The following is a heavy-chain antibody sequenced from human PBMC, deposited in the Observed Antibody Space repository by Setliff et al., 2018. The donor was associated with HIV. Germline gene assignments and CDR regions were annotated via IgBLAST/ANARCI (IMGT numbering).Heavy chain of an antibody. CDR3: ARDNSYYYGSGSHYWYGMDV. Sequence: PSETLSLTCTVSGGSISSQYWSWIRQTPGKGLESIGYVYNSGGTNYNPSLKSRVTISVDTSETQFSMKLSSVTAADTAVYYCARDNSYYYGSGSHYWYGMDVWGQGTTVTVSS. CDR2: VYNSGGT. V-gene: IGHV4-59*11. J-gene: IGHJ6*01. D-gene: IGHD3-10*01. CDR1: GGSISSQY.